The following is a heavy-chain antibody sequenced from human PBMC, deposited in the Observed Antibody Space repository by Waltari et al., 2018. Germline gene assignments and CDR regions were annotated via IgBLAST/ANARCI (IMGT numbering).Heavy chain of an antibody. Sequence: QVQLVQSGAEVKKPGASVKVSCKASGYTFTTHNMHWVRQAPGQGLEWMGISNPRGDFITYARQFQGRVTMTIDTSTSTVYMELSSLRSEDTAVYSCARDNTNWSFDYWGQGTLVTVSS. CDR1: GYTFTTHN. CDR2: SNPRGDFI. CDR3: ARDNTNWSFDY. D-gene: IGHD1-1*01. J-gene: IGHJ4*02. V-gene: IGHV1-46*01.